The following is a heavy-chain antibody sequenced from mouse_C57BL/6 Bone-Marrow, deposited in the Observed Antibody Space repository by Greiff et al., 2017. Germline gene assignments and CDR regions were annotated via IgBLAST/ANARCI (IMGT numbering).Heavy chain of an antibody. D-gene: IGHD1-1*01. V-gene: IGHV5-17*01. J-gene: IGHJ1*03. CDR3: ARRYYYGSLGYFDV. CDR1: GFTFSDSG. Sequence: EVKLVESGGGLVKPGGSLKLSCAASGFTFSDSGMHWVRQAPEKGLEWVAYISSGSSTISSADTVKGRFHIFHDNAKNTLFLQVTSLRSEDTAMYYCARRYYYGSLGYFDVWGTGTTVTVSS. CDR2: ISSGSSTI.